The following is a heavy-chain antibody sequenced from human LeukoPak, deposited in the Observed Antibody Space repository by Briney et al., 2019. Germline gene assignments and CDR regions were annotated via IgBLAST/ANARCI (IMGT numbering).Heavy chain of an antibody. CDR1: GFAFSSYW. CDR2: IKQDGRDR. Sequence: GGSLRLSCTGSGFAFSSYWMNWVPPAPGKGLEWVANIKQDGRDRYYVDPVKGRFTIYRDNAKNSLYLQMHSLSAEATAEYYCARDYFDSGDYYDAFEIWGQGTMVTVSS. D-gene: IGHD3-22*01. J-gene: IGHJ3*02. CDR3: ARDYFDSGDYYDAFEI. V-gene: IGHV3-7*04.